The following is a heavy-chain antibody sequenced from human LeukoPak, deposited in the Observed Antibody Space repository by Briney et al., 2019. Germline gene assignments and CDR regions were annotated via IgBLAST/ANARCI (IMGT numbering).Heavy chain of an antibody. CDR1: GFTFSTYW. CDR3: ARDPGISAAATVGYFDY. D-gene: IGHD6-13*01. CDR2: IREDGSVR. Sequence: GGSLRLSCAVSGFTFSTYWMTWVRQAPGKGLEWVANIREDGSVRYNVDSVKGRFTISRDNAENSLYLQMNSLRAEDTAVYYCARDPGISAAATVGYFDYWGQGTLVTVSS. V-gene: IGHV3-7*01. J-gene: IGHJ4*02.